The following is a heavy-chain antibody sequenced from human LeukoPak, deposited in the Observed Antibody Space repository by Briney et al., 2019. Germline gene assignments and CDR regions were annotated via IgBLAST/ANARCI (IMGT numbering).Heavy chain of an antibody. D-gene: IGHD3-10*01. CDR2: IYTSGST. Sequence: SETLSLTCTVSGGSISSSSYYWSWIRQPAGKGLEWIGRIYTSGSTNYNPSLKSRVTMSVDTSKNQFSLKLSSVTAADTAVYYCARGPRYYYGSGAIDYWGQGTLVTVSS. CDR3: ARGPRYYYGSGAIDY. V-gene: IGHV4-61*02. CDR1: GGSISSSSYY. J-gene: IGHJ4*02.